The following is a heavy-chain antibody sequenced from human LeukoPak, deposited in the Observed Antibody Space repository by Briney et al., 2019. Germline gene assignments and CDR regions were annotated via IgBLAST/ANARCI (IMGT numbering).Heavy chain of an antibody. D-gene: IGHD3-10*01. Sequence: SETLSLTCTVSVRSTSSYYWSWIRQPPGQGLEWIGNIFYSGSTTYNPSLKSRVTISIDPSKNQFSLKLSFVTAADTAVYYCARHVLLRPSRFFDYWGQGALVTVSS. CDR3: ARHVLLRPSRFFDY. CDR2: IFYSGST. CDR1: VRSTSSYY. J-gene: IGHJ4*02. V-gene: IGHV4-59*08.